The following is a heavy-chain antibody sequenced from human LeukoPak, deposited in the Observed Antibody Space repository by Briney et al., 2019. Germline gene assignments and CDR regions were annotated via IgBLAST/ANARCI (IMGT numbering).Heavy chain of an antibody. J-gene: IGHJ3*02. CDR1: GGSINNYY. CDR2: IFTSGST. Sequence: MTSETLSLTCAVSGGSINNYYWSWIRQPAGKGLEWIGRIFTSGSTNCNASLKSRVTMSVDTSKNQFSLKLRSMTAADTAVYYCARAPVTVKDSFDIWGQGTMVTVSS. CDR3: ARAPVTVKDSFDI. V-gene: IGHV4-4*07. D-gene: IGHD4-11*01.